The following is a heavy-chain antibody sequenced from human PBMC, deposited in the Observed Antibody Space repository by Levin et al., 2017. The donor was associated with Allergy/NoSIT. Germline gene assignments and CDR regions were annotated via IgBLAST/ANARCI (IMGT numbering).Heavy chain of an antibody. V-gene: IGHV3-11*05. CDR1: GFTFSDYY. CDR3: ARDSYGIDY. Sequence: GGSLRLSCAASGFTFSDYYMNWIRQAPGKGLEWVSYITSSYYTDYADSVKGRFTISRDNAKNSLYLQMNSLRAEDTAVYYCARDSYGIDYWGQGTLVTVSS. J-gene: IGHJ4*02. CDR2: ITSSYYT. D-gene: IGHD4-17*01.